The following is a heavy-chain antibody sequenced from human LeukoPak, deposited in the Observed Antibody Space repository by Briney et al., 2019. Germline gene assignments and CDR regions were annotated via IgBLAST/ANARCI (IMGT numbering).Heavy chain of an antibody. J-gene: IGHJ4*02. CDR1: GYSFTSYW. CDR3: ARRPRGIAARLSHFDY. Sequence: GESLKISCKGSGYSFTSYWIGWVRQMPGKGLEWMGIIYPGDSDTRYSPSFQGQVTISADKSISTAYLQWSSLKASDTAMYYCARRPRGIAARLSHFDYWGQGTLVTVSS. CDR2: IYPGDSDT. V-gene: IGHV5-51*01. D-gene: IGHD6-6*01.